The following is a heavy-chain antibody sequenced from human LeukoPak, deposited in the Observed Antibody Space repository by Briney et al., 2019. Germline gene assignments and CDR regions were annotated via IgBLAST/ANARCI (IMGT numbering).Heavy chain of an antibody. Sequence: GASVKVSCKASGYTFTGYYLHWVRQAPGQRLEWMGWIHPNSGGTNYAQKFQGRVTMTRDTSISTAYMELSRLRSDDTAVYYCARGRVAVAGSYYMDVWGKGTTVTVSS. CDR2: IHPNSGGT. V-gene: IGHV1-2*02. CDR1: GYTFTGYY. CDR3: ARGRVAVAGSYYMDV. J-gene: IGHJ6*03. D-gene: IGHD6-19*01.